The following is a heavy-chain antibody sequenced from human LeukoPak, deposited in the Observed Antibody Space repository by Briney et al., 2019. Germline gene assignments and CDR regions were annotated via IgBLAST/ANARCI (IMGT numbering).Heavy chain of an antibody. CDR3: ARDVLREGSSFN. D-gene: IGHD3-10*01. CDR1: GFTFSSYA. V-gene: IGHV3-64*01. CDR2: ISSNGGST. J-gene: IGHJ4*02. Sequence: GGSLRLSCAASGFTFSSYAMHWVRQAPGKGLEYVSAISSNGGSTYYANSVKGRFTISRDNSKNTLYLQMSSLRAEDTAVYYCARDVLREGSSFNWGQGTLVTVSS.